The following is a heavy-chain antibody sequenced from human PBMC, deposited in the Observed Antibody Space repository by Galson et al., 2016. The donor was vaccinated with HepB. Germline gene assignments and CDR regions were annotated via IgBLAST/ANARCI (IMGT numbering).Heavy chain of an antibody. V-gene: IGHV3-7*03. CDR3: ARSQYCNSASCY. D-gene: IGHD2/OR15-2a*01. CDR2: IKEDGSEK. CDR1: GFIFSDYW. Sequence: SLRLSCAASGFIFSDYWMTWVRQAPGKGLEWVANIKEDGSEKYYVDSVKGRLTISRDNAKNSLYLQMHSLRAEDTAVYYCARSQYCNSASCYWGQGTTVTVSS. J-gene: IGHJ6*02.